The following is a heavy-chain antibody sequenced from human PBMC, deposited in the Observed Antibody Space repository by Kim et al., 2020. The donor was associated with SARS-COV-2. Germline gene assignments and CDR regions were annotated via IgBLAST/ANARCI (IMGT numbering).Heavy chain of an antibody. Sequence: GQKFQGRVTMTGDTSISTAYMELSRLRSDDTAVYYCARMDSSRYYGMDVWGQGTTVTVSS. J-gene: IGHJ6*02. CDR3: ARMDSSRYYGMDV. V-gene: IGHV1-2*02.